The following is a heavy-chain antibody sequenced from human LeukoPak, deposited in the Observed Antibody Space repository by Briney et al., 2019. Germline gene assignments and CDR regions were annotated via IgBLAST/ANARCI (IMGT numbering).Heavy chain of an antibody. Sequence: GASVKVSCKVSGYTLTELSMHWVRQAPGKGLEWMGGFDPEDGETIYAQKFQGRVTMTEDTSTDTAYMELSSLRSEDTAVYYCVVQGSSSWIDYMDVWGKGITVTVSS. D-gene: IGHD6-6*01. J-gene: IGHJ6*03. CDR1: GYTLTELS. V-gene: IGHV1-24*01. CDR3: VVQGSSSWIDYMDV. CDR2: FDPEDGET.